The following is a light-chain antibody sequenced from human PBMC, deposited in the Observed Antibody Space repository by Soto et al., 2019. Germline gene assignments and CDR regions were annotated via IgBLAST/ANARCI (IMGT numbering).Light chain of an antibody. J-gene: IGKJ1*01. V-gene: IGKV3-20*01. Sequence: EIVLTQSPGTLSLSPGERATLSCRAIQSVSSNSLAWYQQKPGQAPRLFIYGASSRATGIPDRFIGSGSGTHFTLTISRLEPEDFALYYCQQYGSSPRISFGQGTKVDIK. CDR3: QQYGSSPRIS. CDR2: GAS. CDR1: QSVSSNS.